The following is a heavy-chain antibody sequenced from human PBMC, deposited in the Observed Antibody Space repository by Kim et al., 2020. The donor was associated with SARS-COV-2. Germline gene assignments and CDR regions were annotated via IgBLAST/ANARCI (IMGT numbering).Heavy chain of an antibody. CDR1: GFSFSDYY. CDR2: ISTTAGYT. CDR3: ARVHKSAWYEVDYYYGVDV. J-gene: IGHJ6*02. V-gene: IGHV3-11*06. D-gene: IGHD6-19*01. Sequence: GGSLRLSCAASGFSFSDYYMGWVRQTPGKRLEWVSFISTTAGYTNYAASVKGRFTISRENTQNSLYLQMNSLRGGDTAVYFCARVHKSAWYEVDYYYGVDVWGQRTTVTVSS.